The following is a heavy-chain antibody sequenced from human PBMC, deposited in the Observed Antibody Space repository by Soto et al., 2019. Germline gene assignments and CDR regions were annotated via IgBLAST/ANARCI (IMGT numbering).Heavy chain of an antibody. CDR2: IWYDGSNK. D-gene: IGHD2-2*01. V-gene: IGHV3-33*01. CDR1: GFTFSSYG. CDR3: ARDRCSSTSCYPGWFDP. J-gene: IGHJ5*02. Sequence: QVQLVESGGGVVQPGRSLRLSCAASGFTFSSYGMHWVRQAPGKGLEWVAVIWYDGSNKYYADSVKGRFTISRDNSKNTLYVQMNSLRAEDAAVYYCARDRCSSTSCYPGWFDPWGQGTLVTVSS.